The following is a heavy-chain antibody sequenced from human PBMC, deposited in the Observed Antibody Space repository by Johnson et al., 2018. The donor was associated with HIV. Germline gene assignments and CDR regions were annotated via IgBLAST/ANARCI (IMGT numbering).Heavy chain of an antibody. CDR2: ISSSGGDT. CDR3: ARLGIVVVTPLDAFDI. V-gene: IGHV3-23*04. Sequence: VQLVESGGGLVQPGGSLRLSCAASGFTFSNYAMTWVRQVAGKGLEWVSAISSSGGDTYSADSVEGRFSDSRDNSKNTLYLQMNSLRAEDTAVYYCARLGIVVVTPLDAFDIWGQGTMVTVSS. D-gene: IGHD3-22*01. CDR1: GFTFSNYA. J-gene: IGHJ3*02.